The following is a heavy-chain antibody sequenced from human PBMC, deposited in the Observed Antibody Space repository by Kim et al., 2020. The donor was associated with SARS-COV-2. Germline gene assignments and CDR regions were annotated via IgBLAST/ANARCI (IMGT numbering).Heavy chain of an antibody. CDR2: ISGSGGWT. Sequence: GGSLRLSCAASGFTFNSYAMAWVRQAPGKGLEWVSSISGSGGWTFYADSVKGRFTISRDNAKNPLFLQMNSLRAEDTAVYYCAIQPPGAAGTGGQGEWGQGTLVTVSS. CDR1: GFTFNSYA. CDR3: AIQPPGAAGTGGQGE. D-gene: IGHD6-13*01. J-gene: IGHJ4*02. V-gene: IGHV3-23*01.